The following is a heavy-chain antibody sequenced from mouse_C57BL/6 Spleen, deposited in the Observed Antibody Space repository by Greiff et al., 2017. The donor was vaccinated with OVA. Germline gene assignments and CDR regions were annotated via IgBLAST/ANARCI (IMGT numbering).Heavy chain of an antibody. V-gene: IGHV14-4*01. Sequence: EVKLQESGAELVRPGASVKLSCTASGFNIKDDYMHWVKQRPEQGLEWIGWIDPENGDTEYASKFQGKATITADTSSNTAYLQLSSLTSEDTAVYYCTITAQAYFDYWGQGTTLTVSS. CDR1: GFNIKDDY. CDR3: TITAQAYFDY. D-gene: IGHD3-2*02. CDR2: IDPENGDT. J-gene: IGHJ2*01.